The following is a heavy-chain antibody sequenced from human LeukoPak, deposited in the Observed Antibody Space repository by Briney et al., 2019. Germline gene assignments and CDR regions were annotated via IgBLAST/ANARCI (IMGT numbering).Heavy chain of an antibody. V-gene: IGHV1-18*04. Sequence: ASVKVSCKASGYTFTSYYMHWVRQAPGQGLEWMGWISAYNGNTNYAQKLQGRVTMTTDTSTSTAYMELRSLRSDDTAVYYCARVTIFGGPTTYYFDYWGQGTLVTVSS. CDR2: ISAYNGNT. D-gene: IGHD3-3*01. J-gene: IGHJ4*02. CDR3: ARVTIFGGPTTYYFDY. CDR1: GYTFTSYY.